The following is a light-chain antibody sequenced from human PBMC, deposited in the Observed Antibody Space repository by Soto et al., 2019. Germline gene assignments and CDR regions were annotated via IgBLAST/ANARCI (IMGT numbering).Light chain of an antibody. CDR1: QSVSNNY. Sequence: EVVLTQSPGTLSLSPGERATLSCRASQSVSNNYLAWYQQKPGQAPRLLIYGASTRATGVPDRFSGSGSGTEFTLTISRLEPEDFVVFYCHQYSSSPQTFGQGTRVEVK. CDR3: HQYSSSPQT. J-gene: IGKJ1*01. CDR2: GAS. V-gene: IGKV3-20*01.